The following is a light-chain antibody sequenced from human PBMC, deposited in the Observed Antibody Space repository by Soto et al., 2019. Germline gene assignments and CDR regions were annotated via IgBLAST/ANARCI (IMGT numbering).Light chain of an antibody. J-gene: IGKJ4*01. Sequence: DIQMTQSPYSVSASVGDRVTITCRASQGVSTCLAWYQQKPGNAPNLLIYAASSLQSGVPSRFSGSGSGTDFTLTISSLQPEDFATYYCQHTNTFPLTFGGGTKVDI. CDR3: QHTNTFPLT. CDR2: AAS. V-gene: IGKV1D-12*01. CDR1: QGVSTC.